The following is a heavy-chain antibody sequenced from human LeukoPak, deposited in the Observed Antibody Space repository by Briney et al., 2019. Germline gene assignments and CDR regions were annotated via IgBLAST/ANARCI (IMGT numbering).Heavy chain of an antibody. CDR3: ARVAGIAAAGPFDY. Sequence: IPSETLSLTCTVSGGSISSSSYYWGWIRQPPGKWLEWIGSIYYSGSTYYNPSLKSRVTISVDTSKNQFSLKLSSVTAADTAVYYCARVAGIAAAGPFDYWGQGTLVTVSS. CDR2: IYYSGST. D-gene: IGHD6-13*01. J-gene: IGHJ4*02. V-gene: IGHV4-39*07. CDR1: GGSISSSSYY.